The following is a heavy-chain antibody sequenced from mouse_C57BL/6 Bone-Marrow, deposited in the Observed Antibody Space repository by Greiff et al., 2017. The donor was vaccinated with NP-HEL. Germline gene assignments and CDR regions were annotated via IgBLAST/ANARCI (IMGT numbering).Heavy chain of an antibody. Sequence: VKLMESGGGLVKPGGSLKLSCAASGFTFSSYAMSWVRQTPEKRLEWVATISDGGSYTYYPDNVKGRFTISRDNAKNNLYLQMSHLKSEDTAMYYCARPMVTASWFAYWGQGTLVTVSA. CDR3: ARPMVTASWFAY. V-gene: IGHV5-4*03. CDR2: ISDGGSYT. CDR1: GFTFSSYA. J-gene: IGHJ3*01. D-gene: IGHD2-2*01.